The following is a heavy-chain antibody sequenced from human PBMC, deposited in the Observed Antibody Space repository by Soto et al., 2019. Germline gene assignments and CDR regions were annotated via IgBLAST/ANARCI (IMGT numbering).Heavy chain of an antibody. CDR3: AREKGYCSGGSCRYYYYGMDV. D-gene: IGHD2-15*01. V-gene: IGHV1-46*01. CDR2: INPSGGST. J-gene: IGHJ6*02. Sequence: ASVKVSCKASGYTFTSYYMHWVRQAPGQGLELMGIINPSGGSTSYAQKFQGRVTMTRDTSTGTVYMELSSLRSEDTAVYYCAREKGYCSGGSCRYYYYGMDVWGQGTTVTV. CDR1: GYTFTSYY.